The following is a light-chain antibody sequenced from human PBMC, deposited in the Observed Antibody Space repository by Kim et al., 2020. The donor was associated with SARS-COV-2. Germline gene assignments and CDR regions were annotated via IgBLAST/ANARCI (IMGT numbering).Light chain of an antibody. J-gene: IGKJ2*01. CDR1: QSVDSSF. Sequence: SPGERATLYCRASQSVDSSFLAWFQQKPGQAPRLLIYGASNRAPGIPDRFSGSGSGTDVTLTISRLEPEDFAVYYCQQSGSSPYTFGQGTKVEI. CDR2: GAS. CDR3: QQSGSSPYT. V-gene: IGKV3-20*01.